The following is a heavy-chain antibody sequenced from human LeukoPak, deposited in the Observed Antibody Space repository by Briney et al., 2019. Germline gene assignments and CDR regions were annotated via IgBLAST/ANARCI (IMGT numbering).Heavy chain of an antibody. Sequence: GGSLRLSCAASGFTVSSNYMSWVRQAPGKGLEWVSVIYTGASTYYADSVKGRFTISRHNFQNTLYLQMNSLRAEDTAVYYRARVTSDTSGYYIDYWGQGTLVTVSS. D-gene: IGHD3-22*01. J-gene: IGHJ4*02. CDR3: ARVTSDTSGYYIDY. CDR1: GFTVSSNY. V-gene: IGHV3-53*04. CDR2: IYTGAST.